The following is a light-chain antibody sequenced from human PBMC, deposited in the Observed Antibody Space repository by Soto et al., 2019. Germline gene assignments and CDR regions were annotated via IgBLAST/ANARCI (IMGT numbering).Light chain of an antibody. CDR3: AAWDDTLSGVI. J-gene: IGLJ2*01. CDR2: RNN. V-gene: IGLV1-47*01. Sequence: QSVLTQPPSASGTPGQRVTISCSGSNSNIGNNYVFWYQQVPGTAPKVVTYRNNQRPSGVPDRFSSSRSGTSASLAITGLRSEDEADYYCAAWDDTLSGVIFGGGTKLT. CDR1: NSNIGNNY.